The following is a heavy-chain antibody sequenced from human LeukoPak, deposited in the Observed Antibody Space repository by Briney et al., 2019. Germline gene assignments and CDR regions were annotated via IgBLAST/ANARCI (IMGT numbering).Heavy chain of an antibody. J-gene: IGHJ4*02. Sequence: GGSLRLSCAASGFTFSSYEMNWVRQAPGKGLEWVSYIRSSGSTIYYADSVKGRFTISRDNAKNSLYLQMNSLRAEDTAIYYCARDGVVGEVDYWGQGTLVTVSS. D-gene: IGHD1-26*01. CDR1: GFTFSSYE. CDR3: ARDGVVGEVDY. CDR2: IRSSGSTI. V-gene: IGHV3-48*03.